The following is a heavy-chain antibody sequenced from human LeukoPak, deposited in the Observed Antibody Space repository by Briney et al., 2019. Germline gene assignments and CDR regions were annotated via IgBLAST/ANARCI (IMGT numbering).Heavy chain of an antibody. J-gene: IGHJ5*02. D-gene: IGHD3-16*02. CDR1: GGSISSSSYY. CDR2: IYYSGST. CDR3: ARDSYDYVWGSYRSSPRFDP. Sequence: SETLSLTCTVSGGSISSSSYYWGWIRQPPGKGLGWIGSIYYSGSTYYNPSLKSRVTISVDTSKNQFSLKLSSVTAADTAVYYCARDSYDYVWGSYRSSPRFDPWGQGTLVTVSS. V-gene: IGHV4-39*07.